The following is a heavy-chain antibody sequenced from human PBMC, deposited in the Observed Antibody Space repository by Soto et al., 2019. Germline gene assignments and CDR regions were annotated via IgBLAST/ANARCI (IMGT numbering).Heavy chain of an antibody. V-gene: IGHV1-69*02. CDR2: VNPIVSMS. D-gene: IGHD3-10*01. CDR3: VSSYGSGYRAFDY. J-gene: IGHJ4*02. CDR1: GDTFNFYS. Sequence: QVQLVQSGAEVKRPGSSVKVSCKASGDTFNFYSINWVRQAPGLGLEWMGRVNPIVSMSNYAQKFQGRVMMTAYKSTSTAYMELSSLRSEDTAIYYFVSSYGSGYRAFDYWGQGALVTVSS.